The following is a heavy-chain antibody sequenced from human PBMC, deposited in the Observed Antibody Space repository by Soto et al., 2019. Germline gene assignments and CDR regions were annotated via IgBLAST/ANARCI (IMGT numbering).Heavy chain of an antibody. D-gene: IGHD6-13*01. J-gene: IGHJ6*02. V-gene: IGHV1-18*01. CDR1: GYTFTSYG. CDR3: ASFSIAAADPYGMDV. Sequence: QVPLVQSGAEVKKPGASVKVSCKASGYTFTSYGFSWVRQAPGQGLEWMGWISAYNGNTNYAQKVQGRVTMTTDTSTSTAYMELRSLRSDDTAVYYCASFSIAAADPYGMDVWGQGTTVTVSS. CDR2: ISAYNGNT.